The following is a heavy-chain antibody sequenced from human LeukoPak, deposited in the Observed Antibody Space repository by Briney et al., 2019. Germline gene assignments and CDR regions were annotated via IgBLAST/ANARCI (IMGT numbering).Heavy chain of an antibody. D-gene: IGHD3-22*01. CDR1: GGSISSSNW. J-gene: IGHJ4*02. Sequence: SETLSLTCAVSGGSISSSNWWSWVRQPPGKGLEWIGEIYHSGSTNYNPSLKSRVTISVDKSKNQFSLKLSSVTAADTAVYYCASRWWLLQRTNDYWGQGTLVTVSS. CDR3: ASRWWLLQRTNDY. V-gene: IGHV4-4*02. CDR2: IYHSGST.